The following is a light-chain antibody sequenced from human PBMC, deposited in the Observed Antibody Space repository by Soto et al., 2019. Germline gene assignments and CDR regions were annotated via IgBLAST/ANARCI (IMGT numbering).Light chain of an antibody. CDR2: DAS. J-gene: IGKJ1*01. CDR3: QQRSNWPWM. Sequence: EIVLTQSPATLSLSPGERATLPCRASQSVSSYLAWYQQKPGQAPRLLIYDASNRATGFPARFSGSGSGTDFTLTISSLEPEDFAVYYCQQRSNWPWMFGQGTKVEIK. V-gene: IGKV3-11*01. CDR1: QSVSSY.